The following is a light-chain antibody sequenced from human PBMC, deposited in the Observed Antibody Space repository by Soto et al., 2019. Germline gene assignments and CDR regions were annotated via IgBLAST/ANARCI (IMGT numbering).Light chain of an antibody. J-gene: IGKJ5*01. V-gene: IGKV3-15*01. CDR1: QSVSSN. CDR2: GAS. Sequence: EIVMTQSPVTLSVSPGERATLSCRASQSVSSNLAWYQQKPGQAPRLLIYGASTRATGIPARLSGSGSGTEFTLTISSLQSEDFAVYYCQQRSNWITFGQGTRLEIK. CDR3: QQRSNWIT.